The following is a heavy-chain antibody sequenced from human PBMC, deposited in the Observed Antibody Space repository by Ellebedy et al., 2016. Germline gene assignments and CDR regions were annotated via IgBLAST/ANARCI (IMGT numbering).Heavy chain of an antibody. V-gene: IGHV4-34*01. CDR2: INHSGST. J-gene: IGHJ3*02. D-gene: IGHD1-26*01. CDR3: ARLGRLVAAFDI. CDR1: GGSFSGYY. Sequence: GSLRLSCAVYGGSFSGYYWSWIRQPPGKGLEWIGEINHSGSTNYNPSLKSRVTISVDTSKNQFSLKLSSVTAADTAVYYCARLGRLVAAFDIWGQGTMVTVSS.